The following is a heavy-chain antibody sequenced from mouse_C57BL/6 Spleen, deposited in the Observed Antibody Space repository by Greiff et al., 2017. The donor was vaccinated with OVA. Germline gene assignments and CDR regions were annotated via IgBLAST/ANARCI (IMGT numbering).Heavy chain of an antibody. Sequence: EVQLQESGPGLVKPSQSLSLTCSVTGYSITSGYYWNWIRQFPGNKLEWMGYISYDGSNNYNPSLKNRISITRDTSKNQFFLKLNSVTTEDTATYYCARHYGTYYYAMDYWGQGTSVTVSS. CDR2: ISYDGSN. CDR3: ARHYGTYYYAMDY. D-gene: IGHD1-1*01. V-gene: IGHV3-6*01. CDR1: GYSITSGYY. J-gene: IGHJ4*01.